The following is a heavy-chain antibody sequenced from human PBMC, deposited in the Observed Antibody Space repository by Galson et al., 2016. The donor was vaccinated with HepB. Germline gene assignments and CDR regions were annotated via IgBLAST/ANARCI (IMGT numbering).Heavy chain of an antibody. J-gene: IGHJ6*02. CDR1: GFTFSSYA. Sequence: SLRLSCAASGFTFSSYAMHWVRQAPGKGLEWVAVIWYDGSNKYYVDSVKGRFTISRDNSKSTLHLQMNSLRAEDTAVYYCARGLVVVGPNDYYGMDVWGQGTTVTVS. V-gene: IGHV3-33*01. CDR2: IWYDGSNK. CDR3: ARGLVVVGPNDYYGMDV. D-gene: IGHD2-15*01.